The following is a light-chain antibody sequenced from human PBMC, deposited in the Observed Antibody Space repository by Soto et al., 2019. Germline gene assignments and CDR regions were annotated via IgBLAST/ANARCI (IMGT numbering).Light chain of an antibody. V-gene: IGLV2-8*01. J-gene: IGLJ1*01. CDR2: EVN. Sequence: QSVLTQPPSASGSPGQSVAISCTGTSSDVGGYNYVSWYQQHPGKAPKLMIYEVNKRPSGVPDRFSGSKSGNTASLTVSGLQAEYEAYYYCSSYAGSSNVFGTGTKVTVL. CDR3: SSYAGSSNV. CDR1: SSDVGGYNY.